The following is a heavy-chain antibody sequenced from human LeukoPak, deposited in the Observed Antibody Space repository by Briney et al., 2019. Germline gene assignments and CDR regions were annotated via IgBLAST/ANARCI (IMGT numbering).Heavy chain of an antibody. Sequence: EASVKVSCKASGYTFTSYGISWVRQAPGQGLEWMGWISAYNGSTNYTQKLQGRVTMTTDTSTSTAYMELRSLRSDDTAVYYCAGTPLGYCSSTSCYAGFDIWGQGTMVTVSS. CDR1: GYTFTSYG. V-gene: IGHV1-18*01. D-gene: IGHD2-2*01. J-gene: IGHJ3*02. CDR3: AGTPLGYCSSTSCYAGFDI. CDR2: ISAYNGST.